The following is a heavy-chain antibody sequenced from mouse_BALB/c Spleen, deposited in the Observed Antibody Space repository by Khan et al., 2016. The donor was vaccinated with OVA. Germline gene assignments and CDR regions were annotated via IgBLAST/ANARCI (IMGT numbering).Heavy chain of an antibody. CDR3: ASGGYCYYDV. CDR2: INTYTEEP. CDR1: GYTFTNSG. J-gene: IGHJ1*01. Sequence: QIQLVQPGPELKKPGETVKISCKASGYTFTNSGMNWVKQAPGKGLKWMGWINTYTEEPTYADDFQGRFAFSLETSSSTAYLQINKLKNEDTATYFCASGGYCYYDVWGAGTTVTVSS. D-gene: IGHD1-1*02. V-gene: IGHV9-3-1*01.